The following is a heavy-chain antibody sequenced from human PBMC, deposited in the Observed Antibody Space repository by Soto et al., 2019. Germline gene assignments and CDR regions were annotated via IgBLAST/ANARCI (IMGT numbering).Heavy chain of an antibody. CDR3: ARDLPYYDILTGYASYYYGMDV. V-gene: IGHV1-18*04. J-gene: IGHJ6*02. Sequence: ASVKVSCKASGYTFTSYGISWVRQAPGQGLEWMGWISAYNGNTNYAQKLQGRVTMTTDPSTSTAYMELLSLRSDDTAVYYCARDLPYYDILTGYASYYYGMDVWRQGTTVTVAS. CDR2: ISAYNGNT. D-gene: IGHD3-9*01. CDR1: GYTFTSYG.